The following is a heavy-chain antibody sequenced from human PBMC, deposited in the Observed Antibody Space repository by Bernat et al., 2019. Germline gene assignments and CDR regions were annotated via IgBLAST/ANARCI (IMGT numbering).Heavy chain of an antibody. J-gene: IGHJ4*01. V-gene: IGHV1-8*01. CDR3: AWGRICVRPPKYSSSWYGLVY. Sequence: QVQLVQSGAEVKKPGASVKVSCKASGYTFTSYDINWVRQATGQGLEWMGGMNPNSSNTGYAQKFQGRGRVNRNTARGTAYMGLRRLRTEDAAVYVCAWGRICVRPPKYSSSWYGLVYWGQGPLVTVSS. CDR1: GYTFTSYD. CDR2: MNPNSSNT. D-gene: IGHD6-13*01.